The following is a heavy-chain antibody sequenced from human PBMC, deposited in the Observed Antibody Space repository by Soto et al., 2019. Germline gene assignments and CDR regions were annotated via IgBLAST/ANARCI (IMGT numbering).Heavy chain of an antibody. D-gene: IGHD4-17*01. CDR1: GGSISSYY. Sequence: QVQLQESGPGLVKPSETLSLTCTVSGGSISSYYWSWIRQPPGKGLEWIGYIYYSGSTNYNPSLKSRVTISVDTSKNQFSRKLSSVTAADTAVYYCARAYGVGAGDYWGQGTLVTVSS. J-gene: IGHJ4*02. CDR2: IYYSGST. V-gene: IGHV4-59*01. CDR3: ARAYGVGAGDY.